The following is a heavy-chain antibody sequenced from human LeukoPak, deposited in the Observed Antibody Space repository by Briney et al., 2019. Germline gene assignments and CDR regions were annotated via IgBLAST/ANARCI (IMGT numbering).Heavy chain of an antibody. D-gene: IGHD1-26*01. CDR3: ARLGRPYSGSVSWFDP. CDR2: IYPGDSDT. V-gene: IGHV5-51*01. Sequence: GESLKISCKGSGYSFTSYWIGWVRQTPGKGLEWMEIIYPGDSDTRYSPSFQGQVTISADKSISTAYLQWSSLKASDTAMYYCARLGRPYSGSVSWFDPWGQGTLVTVSS. J-gene: IGHJ5*02. CDR1: GYSFTSYW.